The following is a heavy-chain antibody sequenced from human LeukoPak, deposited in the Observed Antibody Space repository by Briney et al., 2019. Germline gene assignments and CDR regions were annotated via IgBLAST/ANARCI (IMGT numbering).Heavy chain of an antibody. D-gene: IGHD5-12*01. CDR2: IYSSGST. Sequence: SETLSLTCTVSGGSISSYYWSWIRQPPGKGLEWIGYIYSSGSTNYSPSLKSRVTISVDTSKNQFSLKLYSVTAADTAVYYCARRYSGYGNAFDIWGRGTMVTVSS. J-gene: IGHJ3*02. V-gene: IGHV4-59*08. CDR1: GGSISSYY. CDR3: ARRYSGYGNAFDI.